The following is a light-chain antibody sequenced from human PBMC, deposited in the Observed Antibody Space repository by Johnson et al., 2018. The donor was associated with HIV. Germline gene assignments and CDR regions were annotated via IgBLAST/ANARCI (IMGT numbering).Light chain of an antibody. V-gene: IGLV1-51*01. CDR1: SSNIGNNY. CDR2: DNN. Sequence: QSVLTQPPSVSAAPGQKVTISCSGSSSNIGNNYVSWYQQLPGTAPKLLIYDNNKRPSGIPDRFSGSKSRTSATLGLTRLQPGDEADYYCGTWDSSLSGVFGTGTKVTVI. J-gene: IGLJ1*01. CDR3: GTWDSSLSGV.